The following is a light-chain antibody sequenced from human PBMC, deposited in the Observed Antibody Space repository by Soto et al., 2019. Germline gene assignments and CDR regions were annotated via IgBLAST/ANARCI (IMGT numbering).Light chain of an antibody. CDR3: SSSAGTNSFVL. Sequence: QSALTQPPSASGSPGQSVTISCTGTSSDIGGYNSVSWYQQHPGKAPKLMIYEVNKRPLGVPERFSGSKSGNTASLTVSGLQADDEAGYYCSSSAGTNSFVLFGGGTKVTVL. J-gene: IGLJ3*02. V-gene: IGLV2-8*01. CDR2: EVN. CDR1: SSDIGGYNS.